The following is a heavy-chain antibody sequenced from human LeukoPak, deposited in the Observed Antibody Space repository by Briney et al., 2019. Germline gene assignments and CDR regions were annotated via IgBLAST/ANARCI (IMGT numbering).Heavy chain of an antibody. J-gene: IGHJ6*02. V-gene: IGHV3-23*01. CDR2: ISGGGGST. CDR3: AKDHGLAAAATVLYRRYNGMDV. D-gene: IGHD2-15*01. Sequence: PGGSLRLSCAASGFTFSSYAMSWVRQAPGKGLEWVSDISGGGGSTYYADSVKGRFTISRDNSKNTLYLQMNSLRAEDTAVYYCAKDHGLAAAATVLYRRYNGMDVWGQGTLVTVSS. CDR1: GFTFSSYA.